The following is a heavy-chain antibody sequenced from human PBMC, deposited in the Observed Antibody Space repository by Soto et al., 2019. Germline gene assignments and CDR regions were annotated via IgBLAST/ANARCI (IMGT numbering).Heavy chain of an antibody. CDR1: GFTFSDYY. CDR2: ISSSSSYT. J-gene: IGHJ4*02. V-gene: IGHV3-11*05. Sequence: QVELVESGGGLVKPGGSLRLSCAASGFTFSDYYMXWXXXXXXXXXXXVSHISSSSSYTNYADSVKGRFTISRDNAKXXXXXXXXXXXXXXXXXXXXXXXXXXXXXXXXFDYWGQGTLVTVSS. CDR3: XXXXXXXXXXXXFDY.